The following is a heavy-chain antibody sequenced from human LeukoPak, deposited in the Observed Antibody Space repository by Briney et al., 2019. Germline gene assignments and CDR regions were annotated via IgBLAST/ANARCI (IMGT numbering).Heavy chain of an antibody. V-gene: IGHV4-38-2*02. CDR2: IYHSGST. D-gene: IGHD3-22*01. J-gene: IGHJ3*02. CDR1: GYSISSGYY. CDR3: ARDDYYYDSSGYYNVRAFDI. Sequence: SETLSLTCTVSGYSISSGYYWGWIRQPPGKGLEWIGSIYHSGSTYYNPSLKSRVTISVDTSKNHFSLKVSSVTAADTAVYYCARDDYYYDSSGYYNVRAFDIWGQGTMVTVSS.